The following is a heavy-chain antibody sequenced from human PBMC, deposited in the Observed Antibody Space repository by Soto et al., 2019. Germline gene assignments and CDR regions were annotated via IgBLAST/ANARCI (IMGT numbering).Heavy chain of an antibody. Sequence: PGKGLEWVSSISSTTNYIYYADXRKGRFTVSRDNAKNSVYLDMNSLRDEDTAVYYCARESEDLTSNFDYWGQGTLVTVSS. V-gene: IGHV3-21*01. CDR2: ISSTTNYI. CDR3: ARESEDLTSNFDY. J-gene: IGHJ4*02.